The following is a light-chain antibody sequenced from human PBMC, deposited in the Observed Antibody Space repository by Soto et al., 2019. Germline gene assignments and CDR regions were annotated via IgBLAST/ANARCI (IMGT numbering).Light chain of an antibody. CDR1: QDIAIY. CDR2: AAS. CDR3: QQLRMYPST. J-gene: IGKJ4*01. Sequence: IQLTQSPSSLSASVGDRVTITCRASQDIAIYLAWYQQKPGEAPKLLIYAASTLYGGVPSRFSGSGSWTDFALTITSLQAEDFATYYCQQLRMYPSTFGGGTKGEIK. V-gene: IGKV1-9*01.